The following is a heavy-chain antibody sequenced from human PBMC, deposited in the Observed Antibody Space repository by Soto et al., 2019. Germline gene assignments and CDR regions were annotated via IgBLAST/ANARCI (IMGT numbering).Heavy chain of an antibody. V-gene: IGHV3-23*01. D-gene: IGHD5-12*01. Sequence: GGSLRLSCAASGFTFSSYAMSWVRQAPGKGLEWVSAISGSGGSTYYADSVKGRFTISRDNSKNTLYLQMNSLRAEDTAVYYCAKSVQVATTHYYYYGMDVWGQGTTVTVSS. CDR3: AKSVQVATTHYYYYGMDV. CDR2: ISGSGGST. J-gene: IGHJ6*02. CDR1: GFTFSSYA.